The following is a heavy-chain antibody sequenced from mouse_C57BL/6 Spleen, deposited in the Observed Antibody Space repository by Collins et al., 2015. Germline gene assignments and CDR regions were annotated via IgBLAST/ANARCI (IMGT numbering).Heavy chain of an antibody. CDR2: IRSKSNNYAT. J-gene: IGHJ3*01. Sequence: EVQLVESGGGLVQPKGSLKLSCAASGFTFNTYAMNWVRQAPGKGLEWVARIRSKSNNYATYYADSVKDRFTISRDDSQSMLYLQMNNLKTEDTAMYYCVRLLEFAYWGQGTLVTVSA. CDR3: VRLLEFAY. CDR1: GFTFNTYA. V-gene: IGHV10-1*02.